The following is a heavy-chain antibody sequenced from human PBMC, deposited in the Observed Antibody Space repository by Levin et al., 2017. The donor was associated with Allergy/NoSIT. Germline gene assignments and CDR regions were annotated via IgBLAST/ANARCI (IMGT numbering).Heavy chain of an antibody. J-gene: IGHJ4*02. V-gene: IGHV3-15*01. Sequence: LSLTCAASGFTFSNAWMSWVRQAPGKGLEWVGRIKSKTDGGTTDYAAPVKGRFTISRDDSKNTLYLQMNSLKTEDTAVYYCTTDVIGPSWVLGLDYWGQGTLVTVSS. CDR2: IKSKTDGGTT. CDR1: GFTFSNAW. CDR3: TTDVIGPSWVLGLDY. D-gene: IGHD3/OR15-3a*01.